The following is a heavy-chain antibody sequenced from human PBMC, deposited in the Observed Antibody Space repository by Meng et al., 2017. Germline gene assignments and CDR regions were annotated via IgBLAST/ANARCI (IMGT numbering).Heavy chain of an antibody. Sequence: GESLKISCAASGFTFSSYSMNWVRQAPGKGLEWVSSISSSSSYIYYADSVKGRFTISRDNAKNSLYLQMNSLRAEDTAVYYCARDPIPGIAVAGKFFDYWGQGTLVTVSS. CDR2: ISSSSSYI. D-gene: IGHD6-19*01. CDR3: ARDPIPGIAVAGKFFDY. V-gene: IGHV3-21*01. CDR1: GFTFSSYS. J-gene: IGHJ4*02.